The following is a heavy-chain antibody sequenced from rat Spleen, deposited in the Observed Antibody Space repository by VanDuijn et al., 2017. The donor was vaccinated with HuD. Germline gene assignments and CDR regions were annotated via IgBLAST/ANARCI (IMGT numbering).Heavy chain of an antibody. Sequence: EVQLVESGGALVQPGRSLKLSCAASGFTFSDYGMHWVRQAPTKGLDWVASISPSGGSTYYRDSVKGRFTISRDNAKSTLYLQMDSLRSEDTATYYCARHDTTGIPLAYWGQGTLVTVSS. CDR3: ARHDTTGIPLAY. V-gene: IGHV5-19*01. J-gene: IGHJ3*01. CDR2: ISPSGGST. CDR1: GFTFSDYG. D-gene: IGHD1-9*01.